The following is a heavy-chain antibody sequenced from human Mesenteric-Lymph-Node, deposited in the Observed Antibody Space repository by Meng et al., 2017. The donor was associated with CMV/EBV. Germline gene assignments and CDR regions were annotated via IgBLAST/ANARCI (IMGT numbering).Heavy chain of an antibody. V-gene: IGHV3-7*01. Sequence: GESLKISCAASGFTFSRFWMSWVRQAPGKGLEWVANIKQDGSIKYYVDSVKGRFTISRDNSKNTLYLQMNSLRAEDTAVYYCARGHYDILTGWNFRMDVWGQGTTVTVSS. CDR2: IKQDGSIK. J-gene: IGHJ6*02. D-gene: IGHD3-9*01. CDR1: GFTFSRFW. CDR3: ARGHYDILTGWNFRMDV.